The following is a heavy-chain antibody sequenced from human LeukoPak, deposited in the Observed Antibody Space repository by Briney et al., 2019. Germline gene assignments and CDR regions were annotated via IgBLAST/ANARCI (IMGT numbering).Heavy chain of an antibody. CDR2: IYYSGST. D-gene: IGHD3-10*01. CDR1: GGSISSYY. CDR3: ARGRGYLSLDAFGI. J-gene: IGHJ3*02. V-gene: IGHV4-59*01. Sequence: PSETLSLTCTVSGGSISSYYWSWIRQPPGKGLEWIGYIYYSGSTNYNPSLKSRVTISVDTSKNQFSLKLSSVTAADTAVYYCARGRGYLSLDAFGIWGQGTMVTVSS.